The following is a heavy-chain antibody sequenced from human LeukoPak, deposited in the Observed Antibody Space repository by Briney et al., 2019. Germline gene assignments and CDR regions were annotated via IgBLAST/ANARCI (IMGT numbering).Heavy chain of an antibody. CDR1: GFTFSSYW. V-gene: IGHV3-7*01. CDR2: IKQDGSEK. Sequence: PGGSLRLSCAASGFTFSSYWMSWVRQAPGKGLEWVANIKQDGSEKYYVDSVKGRFTISRDNAKNSLYLQMNSLRAEDTAVYYCAKYLEPSTSYYENWGQGTLVTVSS. CDR3: AKYLEPSTSYYEN. D-gene: IGHD2-2*01. J-gene: IGHJ4*02.